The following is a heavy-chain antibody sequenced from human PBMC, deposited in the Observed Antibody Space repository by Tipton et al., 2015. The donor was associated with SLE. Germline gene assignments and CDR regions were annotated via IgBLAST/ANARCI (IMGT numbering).Heavy chain of an antibody. CDR2: MYSGGRI. CDR1: GFAFSSYA. D-gene: IGHD5-24*01. J-gene: IGHJ4*02. V-gene: IGHV3-23*03. CDR3: AKTLCGDYGDH. Sequence: SLRLSCKASGFAFSSYAMTWVRQAPGKGLEWVSVMYSGGRIHYGDSVKGRFTISRDNSKSTLYLQMNSLRIDDTAVYYCAKTLCGDYGDHWGQGTLVTVSS.